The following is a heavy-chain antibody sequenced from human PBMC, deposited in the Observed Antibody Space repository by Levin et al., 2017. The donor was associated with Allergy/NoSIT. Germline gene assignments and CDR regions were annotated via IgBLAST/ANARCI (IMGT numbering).Heavy chain of an antibody. CDR2: IHYTGVT. Sequence: KSGGSLRLSCTVSGGSISGYYWTWIREPPGKGLEWIGHIHYTGVTNYNPSLKSRVAMSIDMSKNQFSLKLSSVTAADTAMYYCARGLAESSRYTHGYWGQGTLVTVSS. CDR1: GGSISGYY. J-gene: IGHJ4*02. CDR3: ARGLAESSRYTHGY. V-gene: IGHV4-59*01. D-gene: IGHD3-16*02.